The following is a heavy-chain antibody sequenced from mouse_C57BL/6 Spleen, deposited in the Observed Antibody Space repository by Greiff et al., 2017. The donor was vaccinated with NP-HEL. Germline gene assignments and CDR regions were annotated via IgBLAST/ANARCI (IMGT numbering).Heavy chain of an antibody. CDR2: INPSNGGT. CDR1: GYTFTSYW. D-gene: IGHD2-5*01. V-gene: IGHV1-53*01. Sequence: QVQLKQPGTELVKPGASVKLSCKASGYTFTSYWMHWVKQRPGQGLEWIGNINPSNGGTNYNEKFKSKATLTVDKSSSTAYMQLSSLTSEDSAVYYCAREDYSNPYYFDYWGQGTTLTVSS. J-gene: IGHJ2*01. CDR3: AREDYSNPYYFDY.